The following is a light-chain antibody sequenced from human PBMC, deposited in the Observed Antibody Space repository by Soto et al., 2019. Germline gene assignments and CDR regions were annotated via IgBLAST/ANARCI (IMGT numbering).Light chain of an antibody. V-gene: IGKV4-1*01. Sequence: DIVMTQSPDSLSVSLGERATINCKSSQSVLYSSNNKNCLAWYQQKPGQSPKLLIYWASTRESGVPDRFSGSGSGTDFTLLSSSLQAEDVAVYYCQQCYNTPSFGPGTKVDI. CDR2: WAS. CDR3: QQCYNTPS. CDR1: QSVLYSSNNKNC. J-gene: IGKJ3*01.